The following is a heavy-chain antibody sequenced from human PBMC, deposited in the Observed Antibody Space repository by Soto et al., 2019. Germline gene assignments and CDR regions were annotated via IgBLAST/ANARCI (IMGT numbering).Heavy chain of an antibody. Sequence: GGSLRLSCAASGFTFSSYAMSWVRQAPGKGLEWVSAISGSGGSTYYADSVKGRFTISRDNSKNTLYLQMNSLRAEDTAVYYCAKDTETYYDFWSRYYFDYWGQGTLVTVSS. D-gene: IGHD3-3*01. V-gene: IGHV3-23*01. J-gene: IGHJ4*02. CDR2: ISGSGGST. CDR3: AKDTETYYDFWSRYYFDY. CDR1: GFTFSSYA.